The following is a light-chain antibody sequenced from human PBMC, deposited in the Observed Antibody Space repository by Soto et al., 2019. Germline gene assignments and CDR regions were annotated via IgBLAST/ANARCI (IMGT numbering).Light chain of an antibody. J-gene: IGKJ1*01. V-gene: IGKV3-20*01. CDR1: QTVPGNY. CDR3: HQYSSPPWT. Sequence: EIVLTQSPTTLSVSPGEGATLFCRASQTVPGNYLAWLQQRPGQSPRLLIYGASRRATGIPDRFSGSGSGTDFTLTISRVEPDDFALYYYHQYSSPPWTLGQGTRVE. CDR2: GAS.